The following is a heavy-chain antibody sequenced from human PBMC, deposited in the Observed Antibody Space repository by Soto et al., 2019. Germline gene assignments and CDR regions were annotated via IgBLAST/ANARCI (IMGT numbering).Heavy chain of an antibody. CDR3: ASSYSNYALIDYYYYGMDV. V-gene: IGHV1-3*01. CDR1: GYTFTSYA. Sequence: QVQLVQSGAEVKKPGASVKVSCKASGYTFTSYAMHWVRQAPGQRLEWMGWINAGNGNTKYSQKFQGRVTITRDTSASTAYMELSSLISEDTALYYCASSYSNYALIDYYYYGMDVWGQGTTVTVPS. CDR2: INAGNGNT. J-gene: IGHJ6*02. D-gene: IGHD4-4*01.